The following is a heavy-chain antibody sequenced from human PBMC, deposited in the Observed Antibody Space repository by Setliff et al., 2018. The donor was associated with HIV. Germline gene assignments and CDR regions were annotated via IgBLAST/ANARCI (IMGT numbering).Heavy chain of an antibody. D-gene: IGHD6-19*01. CDR1: GESFSGYD. CDR2: INHSGRT. Sequence: SETLSLTCAVYGESFSGYDWTWIRQPPGEGLEWIGEINHSGRTNYSPSLKSRVTISVDTSKNQFSLRLNSVTAADTAVYYCARGKWLVRSFLFDYWGQGSLVTVSS. J-gene: IGHJ4*02. V-gene: IGHV4-34*01. CDR3: ARGKWLVRSFLFDY.